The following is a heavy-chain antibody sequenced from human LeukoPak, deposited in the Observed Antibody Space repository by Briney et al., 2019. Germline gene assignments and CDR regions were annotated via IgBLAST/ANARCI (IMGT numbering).Heavy chain of an antibody. J-gene: IGHJ6*03. CDR1: GFTFSSYS. V-gene: IGHV3-64*01. Sequence: GGSLRLSCAASGFTFSSYSMHWVRQAPGKGLESVSAIISNGGSTYYANSVKGRFTISRDNSKNTLYLQMGSLRVEDMAVYYCARVRMGATVSDFYYYYMDVWGKGTTVTVSS. CDR3: ARVRMGATVSDFYYYYMDV. D-gene: IGHD1-26*01. CDR2: IISNGGST.